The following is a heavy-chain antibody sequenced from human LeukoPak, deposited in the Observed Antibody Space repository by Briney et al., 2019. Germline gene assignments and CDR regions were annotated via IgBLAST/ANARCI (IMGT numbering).Heavy chain of an antibody. CDR2: IYNSGSNL. D-gene: IGHD1-20*01. V-gene: IGHV3-11*04. CDR1: GFTFSDYY. CDR3: AREALTCDY. Sequence: PVGSLRLSXAASGFTFSDYYMSWIRQAPGEGMEWVSYIYNSGSNLYYADSVKGRFTISRDNSKNSPYLQMNSLRAEDTAVYYCAREALTCDYWGQGTLVTVSS. J-gene: IGHJ4*02.